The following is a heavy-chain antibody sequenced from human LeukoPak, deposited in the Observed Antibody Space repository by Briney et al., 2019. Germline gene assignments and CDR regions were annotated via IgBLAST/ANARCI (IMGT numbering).Heavy chain of an antibody. V-gene: IGHV1-2*02. CDR2: MNPNGGGT. J-gene: IGHJ4*02. Sequence: ASVKVSCKASGYTSTGYYMHWVRQAPGQGLEWMGWMNPNGGGTHSAQKFQGRVTMTRDTSISTAYMELSRLTSDDTAMYYCARDGGLDYWGQGTLVTVSS. D-gene: IGHD4-23*01. CDR3: ARDGGLDY. CDR1: GYTSTGYY.